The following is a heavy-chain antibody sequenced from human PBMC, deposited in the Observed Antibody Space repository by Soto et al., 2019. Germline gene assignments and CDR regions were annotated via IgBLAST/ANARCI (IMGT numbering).Heavy chain of an antibody. Sequence: GASVKVSCKASGYTFTSYGISCVRRAPGQGLEWMGWISAYNGNTNYAQKLQGRVTMTTDTSTSTAYMELRSLRSDDTAVYYCAREQAAVIFHNWGQGTLVTVSS. CDR1: GYTFTSYG. V-gene: IGHV1-18*01. J-gene: IGHJ4*02. CDR2: ISAYNGNT. D-gene: IGHD2-21*01. CDR3: AREQAAVIFHN.